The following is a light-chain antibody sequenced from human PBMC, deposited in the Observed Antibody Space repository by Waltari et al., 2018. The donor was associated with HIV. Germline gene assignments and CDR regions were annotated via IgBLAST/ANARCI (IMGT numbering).Light chain of an antibody. CDR3: MQALQTPRT. V-gene: IGKV2-28*01. CDR1: QSLLYSNAYNY. J-gene: IGKJ2*02. CDR2: LSS. Sequence: DIVMTQSPLSLPVSPGEPASISCRSSQSLLYSNAYNYLDWYLQKPGQSPQPLIYLSSYRASGVPDRFSGSGSGTDFTLKISRVEAEDVGVYYCMQALQTPRTFGQGTKLEIK.